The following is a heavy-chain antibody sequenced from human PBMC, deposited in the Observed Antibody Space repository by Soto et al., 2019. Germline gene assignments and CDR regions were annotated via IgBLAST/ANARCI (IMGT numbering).Heavy chain of an antibody. CDR1: GGSISSSSYY. Sequence: PSETLSLTCTVSGGSISSSSYYWGWIRQPPGKGLEWIGSIYYSGSTYYNPSLKSRVTISVDTSKNQFSLKLSSVTAADTAVYYCARNIVLMVYAIQPFDYWGQGTLVTVS. J-gene: IGHJ4*02. D-gene: IGHD2-8*01. CDR3: ARNIVLMVYAIQPFDY. V-gene: IGHV4-39*01. CDR2: IYYSGST.